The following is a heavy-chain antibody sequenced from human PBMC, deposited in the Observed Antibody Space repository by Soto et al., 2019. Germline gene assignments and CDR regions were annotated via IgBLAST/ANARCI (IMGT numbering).Heavy chain of an antibody. J-gene: IGHJ4*02. Sequence: LRLSCTGSGFNFGNYAMSWVRQAPGKGPEWVGFIRSETYGGTPDYAASLRGRFTISRDDSKSIAYLEINSLQTDDTAVYYCTRYYYASSGYYVYWGQGTLVTVSS. V-gene: IGHV3-49*04. D-gene: IGHD3-22*01. CDR3: TRYYYASSGYYVY. CDR1: GFNFGNYA. CDR2: IRSETYGGTP.